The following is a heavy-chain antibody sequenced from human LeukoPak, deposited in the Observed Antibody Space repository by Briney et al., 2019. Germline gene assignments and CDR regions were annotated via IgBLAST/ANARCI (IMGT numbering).Heavy chain of an antibody. CDR2: ISSSSSYI. CDR1: GFTFSSYS. CDR3: ARDLYRFRENHYYYGMDV. J-gene: IGHJ6*02. V-gene: IGHV3-21*01. Sequence: PGGSLRLSCAASGFTFSSYSMNWVRQAPGKGLEWVSSISSSSSYIYYADSVKGRFTISRDNAKNSLYLQMNSLRAEDTAVYYCARDLYRFRENHYYYGMDVWGQGTTVTVSS.